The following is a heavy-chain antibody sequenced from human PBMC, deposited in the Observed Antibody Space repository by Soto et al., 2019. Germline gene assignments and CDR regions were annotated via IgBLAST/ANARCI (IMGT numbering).Heavy chain of an antibody. CDR1: GGFVSSGSYY. CDR3: ARVERGTATTVVDAFDI. CDR2: MIHSGGT. J-gene: IGHJ3*02. D-gene: IGHD1-1*01. Sequence: QVQLQQWGAGLLKPSETLSLTCAVYGGFVSSGSYYWSWIRQPPGKGREWIGEMIHSGGTHFNPSLKCRVTISVDTSKNQFSLKMSSVTAADTALYYCARVERGTATTVVDAFDIWGPGTMVTVSS. V-gene: IGHV4-34*12.